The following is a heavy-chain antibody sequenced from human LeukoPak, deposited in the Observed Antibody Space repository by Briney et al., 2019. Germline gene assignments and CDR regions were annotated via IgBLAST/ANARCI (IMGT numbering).Heavy chain of an antibody. CDR3: ARVGSGPLFDY. J-gene: IGHJ4*02. CDR2: IYHSGST. CDR1: GYSISSGYY. V-gene: IGHV4-38-2*01. Sequence: SETLSLTCAVSGYSISSGYYWVWIRQPPGKGLEWIGSIYHSGSTYYNPSLKSRVTISVDTSKNQFSLKLSSVTAADTAVYYCARVGSGPLFDYWGQGTLVTVSS. D-gene: IGHD6-19*01.